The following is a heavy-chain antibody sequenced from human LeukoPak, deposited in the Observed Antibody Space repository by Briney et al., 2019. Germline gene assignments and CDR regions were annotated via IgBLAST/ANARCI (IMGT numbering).Heavy chain of an antibody. D-gene: IGHD6-13*01. J-gene: IGHJ3*02. Sequence: GGSLRLSCAASGFTFSSYSMNWVRQAPGKGLEWVSYISSSSSTIYYADSVKGRFTISRDNAKNSLYLQMNSLRAEDTAVYYCARDASEQQLVHDAFDIWGQGTMVTVSS. V-gene: IGHV3-48*01. CDR3: ARDASEQQLVHDAFDI. CDR2: ISSSSSTI. CDR1: GFTFSSYS.